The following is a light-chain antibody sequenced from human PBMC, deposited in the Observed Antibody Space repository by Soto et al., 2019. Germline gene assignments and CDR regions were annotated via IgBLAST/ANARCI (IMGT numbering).Light chain of an antibody. CDR3: AAWDDRLNGVV. CDR1: TSNIGTNA. J-gene: IGLJ2*01. V-gene: IGLV1-44*01. CDR2: SNN. Sequence: QSVLTQPPSASGTPGQRVTLSCSGSTSNIGTNAVNWYQQLPGTAPKLLIYSNNDRPSGVPDRFSGSKSGTSASLAISGLQSEDEADYYCAAWDDRLNGVVFGGGTQLTVL.